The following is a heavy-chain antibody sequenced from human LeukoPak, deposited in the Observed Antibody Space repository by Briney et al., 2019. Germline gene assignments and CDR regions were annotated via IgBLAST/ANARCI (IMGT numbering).Heavy chain of an antibody. CDR1: GFTVSSNY. Sequence: GGSLRLSCAASGFTVSSNYMSWVRQAPGKGLEWVSVIYSGGSTYYAYSVKGRFTISRDNSKNKLYLQMNSLRAEDTAVYYCARGLGYSSSWYLGGFDYWGQGTLVTVSS. D-gene: IGHD6-13*01. CDR3: ARGLGYSSSWYLGGFDY. J-gene: IGHJ4*02. CDR2: IYSGGST. V-gene: IGHV3-66*01.